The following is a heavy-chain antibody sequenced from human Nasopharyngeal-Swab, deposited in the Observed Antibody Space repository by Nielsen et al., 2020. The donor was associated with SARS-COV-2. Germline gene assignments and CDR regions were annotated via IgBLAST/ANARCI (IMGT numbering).Heavy chain of an antibody. V-gene: IGHV3-33*08. D-gene: IGHD1-14*01. CDR2: IWYDGSNK. J-gene: IGHJ6*02. CDR1: GFTFSSYN. CDR3: ARVVSNYYGMDV. Sequence: GESLKISCAASGFTFSSYNMNWVRQAPGKGLEWVAVIWYDGSNKYYADSVKGRFTISRDNSKNTLYLQMNSLRAEDTAVYYCARVVSNYYGMDVWGQGTTVTVSS.